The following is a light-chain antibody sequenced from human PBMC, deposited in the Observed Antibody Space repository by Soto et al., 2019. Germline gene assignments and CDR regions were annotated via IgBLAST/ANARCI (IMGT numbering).Light chain of an antibody. V-gene: IGKV1-9*01. Sequence: DIQMTQSPSSLSSSVLEIVTITGGASQSISSYLNWYQQKPGKAPKLLIYAASTLQSGVPSRFSGSGSGTEFTLTISSLQPEDFATYYCQQLYSFPLTFGGGTTVDIK. J-gene: IGKJ4*01. CDR2: AAS. CDR1: QSISSY. CDR3: QQLYSFPLT.